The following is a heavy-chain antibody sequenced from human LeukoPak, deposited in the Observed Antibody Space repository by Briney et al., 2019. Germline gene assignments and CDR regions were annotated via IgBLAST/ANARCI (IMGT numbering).Heavy chain of an antibody. J-gene: IGHJ4*02. CDR1: GGSIRSGGYY. Sequence: PSETLSLTCTVSGGSIRSGGYYWSWIRQHPGKGREGLGYIYYSGSTYYNPSLKSRVTISVDTSENQFSLKLSSVTAADTAVYYCARTYQYDSISYYFDYWGQGTLVTVSS. CDR3: ARTYQYDSISYYFDY. D-gene: IGHD3-22*01. V-gene: IGHV4-31*03. CDR2: IYYSGST.